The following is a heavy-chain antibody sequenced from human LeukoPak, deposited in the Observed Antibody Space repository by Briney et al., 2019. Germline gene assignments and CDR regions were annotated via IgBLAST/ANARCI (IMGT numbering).Heavy chain of an antibody. CDR3: AKRISSGWSYYFDY. D-gene: IGHD6-19*01. J-gene: IGHJ4*02. CDR1: GFTFSSYG. Sequence: GGSLRLSCAASGFTFSSYGMSWVRQAPGEGLEWVSAISYSGGSTYYADSVKGRFTISKDNSKNTLYLQMNRLRAEDTAVYYCAKRISSGWSYYFDYWGQGTLVTVSS. CDR2: ISYSGGST. V-gene: IGHV3-23*01.